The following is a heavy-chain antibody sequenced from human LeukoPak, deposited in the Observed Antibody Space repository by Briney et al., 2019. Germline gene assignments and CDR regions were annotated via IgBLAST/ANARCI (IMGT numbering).Heavy chain of an antibody. D-gene: IGHD3-22*01. V-gene: IGHV3-30*04. J-gene: IGHJ3*02. CDR2: ISYDGSNK. CDR1: GFTFSSYA. Sequence: PGGSLRLSCAASGFTFSSYAMHWVRQAPGKGLEWVAVISYDGSNKYYADSVKGRFTISRDNSKNTLYLQMNSLRAEDTAVYCCAKDVHYDSSGYDAFDIWGQGTMVTVSS. CDR3: AKDVHYDSSGYDAFDI.